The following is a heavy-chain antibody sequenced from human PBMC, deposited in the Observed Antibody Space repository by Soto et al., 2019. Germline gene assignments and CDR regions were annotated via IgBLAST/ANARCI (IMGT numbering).Heavy chain of an antibody. D-gene: IGHD3-22*01. CDR2: ISSSSSYT. Sequence: GGSLRLSCAASGFTFSDCYMSWIRQAPGKGLEWVSYISSSSSYTNYADSVKGRFTISRDNAKNSLYLQMNSLRAEDTAVYYCARDTIPFRSGYYDYWGQGTLVTVSS. V-gene: IGHV3-11*05. J-gene: IGHJ4*02. CDR3: ARDTIPFRSGYYDY. CDR1: GFTFSDCY.